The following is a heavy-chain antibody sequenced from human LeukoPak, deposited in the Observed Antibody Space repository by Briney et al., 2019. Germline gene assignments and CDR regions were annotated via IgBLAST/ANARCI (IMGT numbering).Heavy chain of an antibody. J-gene: IGHJ3*02. CDR1: GGTFTSYA. CDR3: ARNDYTDDDAFDI. D-gene: IGHD4-11*01. V-gene: IGHV1-69*11. CDR2: IIPILATT. Sequence: SVKVSCKASGGTFTSYAISWVRQAPGQGLEWMGQIIPILATTNYAQKFQGRVIITADESTNTAYMELSRLRSEDTAIYYCARNDYTDDDAFDIWGQGTVVTVSS.